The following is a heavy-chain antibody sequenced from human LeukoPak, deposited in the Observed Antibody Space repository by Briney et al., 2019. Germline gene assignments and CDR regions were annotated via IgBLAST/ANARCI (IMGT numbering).Heavy chain of an antibody. Sequence: NSSETLSLTCTVSGGSISSYYRSWIRQPPGKGLEWIGYIYYSGSTNYNPSLKSRVTISVDTSKNQFSLKLSSVTAADTAVYYCARLGVGANGNWFDPWGQGTLVTVSS. CDR1: GGSISSYY. V-gene: IGHV4-59*08. CDR2: IYYSGST. CDR3: ARLGVGANGNWFDP. J-gene: IGHJ5*02. D-gene: IGHD1-26*01.